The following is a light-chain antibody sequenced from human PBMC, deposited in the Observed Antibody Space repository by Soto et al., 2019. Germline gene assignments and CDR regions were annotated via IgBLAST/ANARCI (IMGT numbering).Light chain of an antibody. J-gene: IGLJ1*01. V-gene: IGLV2-14*03. CDR2: DVS. CDR3: TSYTTSTTRQIV. CDR1: SSDVGGYNY. Sequence: QSVLSQPASVSGSPGQSITISCTGTSSDVGGYNYVSWYQHHPGKAPKLMIFDVSNRPSGVSNRFSGSKSGNTASLTISGLPPEDEAAYYCTSYTTSTTRQIVFGNETKVTAL.